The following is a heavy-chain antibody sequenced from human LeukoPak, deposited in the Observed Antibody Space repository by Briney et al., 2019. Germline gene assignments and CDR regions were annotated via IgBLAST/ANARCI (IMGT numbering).Heavy chain of an antibody. V-gene: IGHV4-34*01. J-gene: IGHJ6*03. D-gene: IGHD3-10*01. CDR1: GGSFSGYY. CDR2: INHSGST. CDR3: ARRVTMVRGVIGYYYYYMDV. Sequence: SETLSPTCAVYGGSFSGYYWSWIRQPPGEGLEWIGEINHSGSTNYNPSLKSRVTISVDTSKNQFSLKLSSVTAADTAVYYCARRVTMVRGVIGYYYYYMDVWGKGTTVTISS.